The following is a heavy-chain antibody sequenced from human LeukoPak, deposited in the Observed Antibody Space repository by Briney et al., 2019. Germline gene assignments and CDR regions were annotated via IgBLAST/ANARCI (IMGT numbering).Heavy chain of an antibody. Sequence: PGRSLRLSCAASGFTFSSYGMHWVRQAPGKGPEWVAVISYDGSNKYYADSVKGRFTISRDNSKNTLYLQMNSLRAEDTAVYYCAKDHSSGWYSEPYFDCWGQGTLVTVSS. J-gene: IGHJ4*02. CDR3: AKDHSSGWYSEPYFDC. CDR1: GFTFSSYG. CDR2: ISYDGSNK. D-gene: IGHD6-19*01. V-gene: IGHV3-30*18.